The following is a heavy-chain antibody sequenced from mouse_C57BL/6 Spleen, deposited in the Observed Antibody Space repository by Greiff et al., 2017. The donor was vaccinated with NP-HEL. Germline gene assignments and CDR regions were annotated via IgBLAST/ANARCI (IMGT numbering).Heavy chain of an antibody. CDR2: IYPRDGST. CDR1: GYTFTSYD. CDR3: ARGLGGKDGYPFAY. J-gene: IGHJ3*01. V-gene: IGHV1-85*01. D-gene: IGHD2-3*01. Sequence: VQLQESGPELVKPGASVKLSCKASGYTFTSYDINWVKQRPGQGLEWIGWIYPRDGSTKYNEKFKGKATLTVDTSSSTAYMELHSLTSEDSAVYFCARGLGGKDGYPFAYWGQGTLVTVSA.